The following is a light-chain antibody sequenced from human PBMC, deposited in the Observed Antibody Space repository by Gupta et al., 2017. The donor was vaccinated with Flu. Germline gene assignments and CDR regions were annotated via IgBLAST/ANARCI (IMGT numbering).Light chain of an antibody. V-gene: IGLV1-47*01. CDR2: RKN. CDR1: PSNIGSRD. J-gene: IGLJ2*01. Sequence: RVTITCSGSPSNIGSRDVYWYHHVAGTAPKLLIYRKNPRPSGVPDRFSGSKSGTSASLAISGLRSEDEADYYCATWDDSGSSVIFGGGTKLTVL. CDR3: ATWDDSGSSVI.